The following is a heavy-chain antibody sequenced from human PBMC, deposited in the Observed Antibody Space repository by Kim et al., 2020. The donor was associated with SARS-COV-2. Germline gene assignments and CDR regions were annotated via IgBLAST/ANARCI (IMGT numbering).Heavy chain of an antibody. D-gene: IGHD3-22*01. CDR3: ARERYDSSGYYFDY. Sequence: ADSVKGRFTISRDNSKSTLYLQMNSLRAEDTAVYYCARERYDSSGYYFDYWGQGTLVTVSS. V-gene: IGHV3-33*01. J-gene: IGHJ4*02.